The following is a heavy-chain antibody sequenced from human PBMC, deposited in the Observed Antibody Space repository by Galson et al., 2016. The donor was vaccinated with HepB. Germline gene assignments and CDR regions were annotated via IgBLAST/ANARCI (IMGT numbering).Heavy chain of an antibody. Sequence: SLRLSCAGSGFTFSNYDMHWVRQATGKGLEWVATIGTAGDTYYPGSVKGRFIISRENAKNSLYLQMNSLRAADTAVYYCAREGRGATNYYGMDVWGQGTTVTVSS. CDR3: AREGRGATNYYGMDV. V-gene: IGHV3-13*01. J-gene: IGHJ6*02. CDR1: GFTFSNYD. CDR2: IGTAGDT. D-gene: IGHD1-1*01.